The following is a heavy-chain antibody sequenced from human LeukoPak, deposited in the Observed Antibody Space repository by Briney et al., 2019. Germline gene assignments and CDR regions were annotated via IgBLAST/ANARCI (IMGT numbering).Heavy chain of an antibody. V-gene: IGHV3-23*01. CDR3: AKDHRYSYGQPPDY. CDR2: ISGSGGST. J-gene: IGHJ4*02. D-gene: IGHD5-18*01. CDR1: GFTFSSYA. Sequence: PGGSLRLSCAASGFTFSSYAMSWVRQAPGKGLEWVSAISGSGGSTYYADSVKGRFTISRDNSKNTLYLQMNSLRAEDTAVYYCAKDHRYSYGQPPDYWGQGTLVTVSS.